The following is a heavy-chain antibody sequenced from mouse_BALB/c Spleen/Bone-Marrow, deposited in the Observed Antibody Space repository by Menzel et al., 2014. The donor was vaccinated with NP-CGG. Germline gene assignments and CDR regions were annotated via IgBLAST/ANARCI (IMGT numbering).Heavy chain of an antibody. Sequence: EVQLQQSGAELVRSGASVKLSCTASGFNIKDYYMHWVKQRPEQGLEWIGWIDPENGDTEYAPKFQGKATMTADTSSNPAYLQLSSLTSEDTAVYYCNRYDWYFDVWGPGTTVTVSS. CDR2: IDPENGDT. V-gene: IGHV14-4*02. CDR3: NRYDWYFDV. CDR1: GFNIKDYY. J-gene: IGHJ1*01. D-gene: IGHD2-14*01.